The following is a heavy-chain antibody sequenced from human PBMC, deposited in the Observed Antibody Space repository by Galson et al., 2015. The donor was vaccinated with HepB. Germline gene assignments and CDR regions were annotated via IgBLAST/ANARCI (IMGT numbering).Heavy chain of an antibody. V-gene: IGHV1-69*13. D-gene: IGHD3-16*02. CDR1: GYTFTSYY. CDR2: IIPIFGTA. Sequence: SVKVSCKASGYTFTSYYMHWVRQAPGQGLEWMGGIIPIFGTANYAQKFQGRVTITADESTSTAYMELSSLRSEDTAVYYCARGDYDYIWGSYRHPSDYWGQGTLVTVSS. J-gene: IGHJ4*02. CDR3: ARGDYDYIWGSYRHPSDY.